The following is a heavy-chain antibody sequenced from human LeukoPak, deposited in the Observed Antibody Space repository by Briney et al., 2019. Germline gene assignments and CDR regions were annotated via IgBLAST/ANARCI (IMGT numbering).Heavy chain of an antibody. Sequence: GGSLRLSYAASGFSVRSNYMSWVRQSPRKALEWVSIMYSGGSTDYADSVKGRFIISRDHSKNTLYLQMNSLRAEDTAVYYCARDRYCSGGNCYGDAFDIWGQGTMVTVSS. CDR1: GFSVRSNY. D-gene: IGHD2-15*01. V-gene: IGHV3-53*01. CDR2: MYSGGST. CDR3: ARDRYCSGGNCYGDAFDI. J-gene: IGHJ3*02.